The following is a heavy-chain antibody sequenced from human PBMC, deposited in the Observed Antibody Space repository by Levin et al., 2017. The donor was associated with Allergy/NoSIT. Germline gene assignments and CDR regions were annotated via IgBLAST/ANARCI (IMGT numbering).Heavy chain of an antibody. CDR1: GFTFSNYA. CDR2: ISYDGSNK. V-gene: IGHV3-30-3*01. J-gene: IGHJ4*02. Sequence: QRGESLKISCAASGFTFSNYAMHWVRQAPGKGLEWVAVISYDGSNKYYADSVKGRFTISRDNSKNTLYLQMNSLRAEDTAVYYCARDGVKYSTTNWIDYWGQGTLVTVSS. D-gene: IGHD2/OR15-2a*01. CDR3: ARDGVKYSTTNWIDY.